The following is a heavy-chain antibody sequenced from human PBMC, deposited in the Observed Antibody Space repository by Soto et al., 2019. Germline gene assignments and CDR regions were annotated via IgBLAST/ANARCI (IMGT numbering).Heavy chain of an antibody. Sequence: QVQLLQSGAEVKKPGSSVKVSCKASGGTFSSYCISWVRQAPGQGLEWMGGIIPISGTANYAQKFQGRVTITADESTSTAYMELSSLRSEDTAVYYCARSQGSSTSLEIYYYYYYGMEVWGQGTTVTVSS. CDR2: IIPISGTA. J-gene: IGHJ6*02. V-gene: IGHV1-69*01. D-gene: IGHD2-2*01. CDR3: ARSQGSSTSLEIYYYYYYGMEV. CDR1: GGTFSSYC.